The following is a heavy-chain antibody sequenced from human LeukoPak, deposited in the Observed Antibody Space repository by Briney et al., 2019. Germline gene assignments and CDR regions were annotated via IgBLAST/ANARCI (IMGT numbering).Heavy chain of an antibody. Sequence: PSETLSLTCTVSGGSISSYYWSWIRQPPGKGLEWIGYIYYSGSTNYNPSLKSRVTISVDTSKNQFSLKLSSVTAADTAVYYCARVPLYHAFDIWGQGTMVTVSS. CDR2: IYYSGST. D-gene: IGHD4/OR15-4a*01. V-gene: IGHV4-59*01. CDR1: GGSISSYY. J-gene: IGHJ3*02. CDR3: ARVPLYHAFDI.